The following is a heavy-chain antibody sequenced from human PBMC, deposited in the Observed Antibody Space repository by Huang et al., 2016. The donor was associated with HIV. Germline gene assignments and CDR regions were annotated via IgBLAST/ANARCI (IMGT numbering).Heavy chain of an antibody. V-gene: IGHV1-18*04. J-gene: IGHJ4*02. CDR3: ARTKGEFDF. CDR1: GYKFHIYE. Sequence: QIHLVQSGPEVKQPGASVKVSCKASGYKFHIYEITWVRQTPGQVLEWMGWISGDNVSTRLAKKFQDRLTMTTDVSTSTAYLELRSRRLDDTAVYYCARTKGEFDFWGQGALVTVSS. D-gene: IGHD3-16*01. CDR2: ISGDNVST.